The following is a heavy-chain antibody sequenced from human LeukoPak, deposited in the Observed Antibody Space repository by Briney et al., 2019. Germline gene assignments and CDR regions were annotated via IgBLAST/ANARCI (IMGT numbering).Heavy chain of an antibody. CDR2: LSYGGTNK. D-gene: IGHD3-16*01. V-gene: IGHV3-30-3*01. J-gene: IGHJ3*01. CDR3: ARGMFRYANDDFDL. Sequence: QPGRSLRLSCAASEFTYDKYATDWFRQAPGKGLEWVAVLSYGGTNKYYADSVKGRFTISRDNSKNTMFLQMNSLRAEDTAVYNCARGMFRYANDDFDLCSQLTLVTVSS. CDR1: EFTYDKYA.